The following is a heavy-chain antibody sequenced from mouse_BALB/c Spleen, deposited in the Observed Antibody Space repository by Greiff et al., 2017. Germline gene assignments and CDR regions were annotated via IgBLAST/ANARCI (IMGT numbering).Heavy chain of an antibody. Sequence: EVQLVESGGGLVKPGGSLKLSCAASGFTFSSYAMSWVRQSPEKRLEWVAEISSGGSYTYYPDTVTGRFTISRDNAKNTLYLEMSSLRSEDTAMYYCAREDYGSSFFAYWGQGTLVTVSA. CDR1: GFTFSSYA. J-gene: IGHJ3*01. D-gene: IGHD1-1*01. CDR2: ISSGGSYT. V-gene: IGHV5-9-4*01. CDR3: AREDYGSSFFAY.